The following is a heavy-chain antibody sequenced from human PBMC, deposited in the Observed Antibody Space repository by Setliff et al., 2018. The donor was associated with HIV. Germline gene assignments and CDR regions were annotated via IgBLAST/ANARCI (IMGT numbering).Heavy chain of an antibody. D-gene: IGHD3-22*01. Sequence: GGSLRLSCAASGFTFSSYSMNWVRQAPGKGLEWVSSISSSSSYIHYADSVKGRFTISRDNVKSLVYLQMNSLRADDTAVYYCARGDSNVYYYVYPDYWGQGTLVTVSS. J-gene: IGHJ4*02. CDR1: GFTFSSYS. CDR2: ISSSSSYI. V-gene: IGHV3-21*06. CDR3: ARGDSNVYYYVYPDY.